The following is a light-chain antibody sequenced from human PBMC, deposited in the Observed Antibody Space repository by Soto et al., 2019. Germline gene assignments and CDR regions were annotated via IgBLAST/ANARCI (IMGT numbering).Light chain of an antibody. CDR1: NIGSKS. Sequence: SYELTQPPSVSVAPGKTARITCGGNNIGSKSVHWYQQKPGQAPVLVIYYDSDRPSGIPERFSGSNSGNTATLTISRVEAXXXADYYCQVWDSSSDHVVFGGGTKL. V-gene: IGLV3-21*04. J-gene: IGLJ2*01. CDR2: YDS. CDR3: QVWDSSSDHVV.